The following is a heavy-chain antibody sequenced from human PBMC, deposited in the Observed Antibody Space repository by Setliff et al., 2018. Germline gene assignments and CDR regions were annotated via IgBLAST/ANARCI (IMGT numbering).Heavy chain of an antibody. Sequence: ASVKVSCKASGYTFTSYAMHWVRQAPGQRLEWMGWINAGNGNTKYSQKFQGRVTITRDTSASTAYVELSSLRSEDTAVYYCARDNIGYITGIPYYYYYMDVWGKGTTVTVSS. V-gene: IGHV1-3*01. D-gene: IGHD1-20*01. J-gene: IGHJ6*03. CDR2: INAGNGNT. CDR3: ARDNIGYITGIPYYYYYMDV. CDR1: GYTFTSYA.